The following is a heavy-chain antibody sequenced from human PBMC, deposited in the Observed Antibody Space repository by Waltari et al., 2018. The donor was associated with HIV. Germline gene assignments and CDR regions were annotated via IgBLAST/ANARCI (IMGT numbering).Heavy chain of an antibody. J-gene: IGHJ4*02. CDR1: GGSFSGYY. Sequence: QVQLQQWGAGLLKPSETLSLTCAVYGGSFSGYYWSWIRQPPGKGLEWIGEINHSGSTNNNPSLKSRVTIAVETSKSQFSLKLSSVTAADTAVYYCARGPFETYFDYWGQGTLVTVSS. D-gene: IGHD3-9*01. CDR3: ARGPFETYFDY. V-gene: IGHV4-34*01. CDR2: INHSGST.